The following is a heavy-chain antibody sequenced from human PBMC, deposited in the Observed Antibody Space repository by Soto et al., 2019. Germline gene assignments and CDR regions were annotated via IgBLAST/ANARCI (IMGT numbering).Heavy chain of an antibody. CDR1: GGSISSYY. V-gene: IGHV4-59*01. CDR2: IHYSGGT. Sequence: QVQLQESGPGLVKPSETLSLTCTVSGGSISSYYWSWIRQSPGKGLEWIGYIHYSGGTKSNPSLKSRVTISVDTPRNQVSLKLSSVTAADSAVYFCARARYQLLHPYYYGMDVWGQGPTVTVSS. J-gene: IGHJ6*02. CDR3: ARARYQLLHPYYYGMDV. D-gene: IGHD2-2*01.